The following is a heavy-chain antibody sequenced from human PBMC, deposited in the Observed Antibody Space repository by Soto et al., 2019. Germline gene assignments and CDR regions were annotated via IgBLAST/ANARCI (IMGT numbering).Heavy chain of an antibody. Sequence: SVKVSCKASCYTFNSYGVSLVRQAPGQGLEWMGWISVYRGNTKYAQNLQGRLTVTTDASTSTAYMELRTLRSDDTAVYYCARDGGFHRVQAAIRDGYYSYGMDVWGQGTKVTVSS. J-gene: IGHJ6*02. V-gene: IGHV1-18*04. CDR3: ARDGGFHRVQAAIRDGYYSYGMDV. CDR2: ISVYRGNT. D-gene: IGHD2-2*02. CDR1: CYTFNSYG.